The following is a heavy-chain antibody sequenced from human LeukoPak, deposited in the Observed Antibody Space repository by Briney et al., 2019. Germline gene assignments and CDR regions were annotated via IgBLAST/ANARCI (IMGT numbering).Heavy chain of an antibody. Sequence: GGSLRLSCAASGFTFSSYAMSWVRQAPGKGLEWVSAISGSGGSTYYADSVKGRFTISRDNSKNTLYLQMNSLRAEDTAVYYCAKSRREGGNPHYSTDYWGQGTLVTVSS. CDR1: GFTFSSYA. J-gene: IGHJ4*02. CDR2: ISGSGGST. CDR3: AKSRREGGNPHYSTDY. V-gene: IGHV3-23*01. D-gene: IGHD4-11*01.